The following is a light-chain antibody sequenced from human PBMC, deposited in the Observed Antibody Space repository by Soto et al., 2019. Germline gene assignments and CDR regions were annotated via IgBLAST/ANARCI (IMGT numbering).Light chain of an antibody. CDR2: GAS. J-gene: IGKJ1*01. Sequence: EIVLTQSPGTLSLSPGDRATLSCRASQSVSSSSLAWYQQKPGQAPRLLIYGASNRATGIPDRFSGSGSGTDFTLTISRLEPEDFAVYYCQQYGNSPRRAWTFGQGTKVEIK. CDR3: QQYGNSPRRAWT. V-gene: IGKV3-20*01. CDR1: QSVSSSS.